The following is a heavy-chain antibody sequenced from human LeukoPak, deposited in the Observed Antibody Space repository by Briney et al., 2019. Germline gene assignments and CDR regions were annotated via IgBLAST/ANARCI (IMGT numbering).Heavy chain of an antibody. CDR3: ARGGDGYNFDY. J-gene: IGHJ4*02. Sequence: PSETLSLTCSVSGVSITTHYWSWIRQPAGKGLEWIGRIYSSGSTNYNPSLKSRVTMSVDTSKNQVSLKVTSVTAADTAVYYCARGGDGYNFDYWGQGTLVTVSS. CDR1: GVSITTHY. D-gene: IGHD5-24*01. CDR2: IYSSGST. V-gene: IGHV4-4*07.